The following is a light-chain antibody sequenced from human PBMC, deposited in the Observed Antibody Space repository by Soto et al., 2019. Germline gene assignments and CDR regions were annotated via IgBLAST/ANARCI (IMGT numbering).Light chain of an antibody. V-gene: IGLV2-23*01. Sequence: QSALTQPASVSGSPGQSITISCTGTSSDVGTYNLVSWYHQHPGKAPKLMIYEGSKRPSGVSNRLSGSKSGNTASLTISGLQAEDEADYYCCSYAGSRTLVFGGGTKLTVL. CDR3: CSYAGSRTLV. CDR1: SSDVGTYNL. CDR2: EGS. J-gene: IGLJ2*01.